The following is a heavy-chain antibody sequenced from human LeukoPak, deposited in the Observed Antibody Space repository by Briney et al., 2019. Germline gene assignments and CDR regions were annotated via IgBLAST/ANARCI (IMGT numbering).Heavy chain of an antibody. J-gene: IGHJ5*02. V-gene: IGHV4-34*01. Sequence: KPSETLSLTCAVYGGSFSGYYWSWIRQPPGKGLEWIGEINHSGSTNYNPSLKSRVTISVDTSKNQFSLKLSSVTAAGTAVYYCARRSFPYYDFWSGWYNWFDPWGQGTLVTVSS. CDR3: ARRSFPYYDFWSGWYNWFDP. D-gene: IGHD3-3*01. CDR2: INHSGST. CDR1: GGSFSGYY.